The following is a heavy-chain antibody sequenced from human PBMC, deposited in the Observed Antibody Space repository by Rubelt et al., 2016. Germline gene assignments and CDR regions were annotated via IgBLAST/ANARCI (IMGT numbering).Heavy chain of an antibody. Sequence: EVQLVESVGGLVQPGESLRLSCEASGLTFDNYAMNWVRQLPGKGLEWVSGISGRGGSTYYADSVKGRFTISRDNSKNTLYLQRNSRRAEDTAIEYCAGRSTQGVTVYWGQGTLVTVSS. V-gene: IGHV3-23*04. CDR1: GLTFDNYA. CDR3: AGRSTQGVTVY. J-gene: IGHJ4*02. D-gene: IGHD2-21*02. CDR2: ISGRGGST.